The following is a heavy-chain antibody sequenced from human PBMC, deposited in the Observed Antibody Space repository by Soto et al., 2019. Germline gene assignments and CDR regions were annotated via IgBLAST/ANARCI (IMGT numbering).Heavy chain of an antibody. Sequence: QVQLQESGPGLVEPSGTLSLTCAVSGGSIISGNWWSWVRQPPGKGLEWIGEIYYSGSVNYNPSLHSPATLSLDQSKYHFSLKLTSLTAAVTAVYYCAIIGDCGGDCYTFAIWGQGTMVSVSS. D-gene: IGHD2-21*02. CDR2: IYYSGSV. V-gene: IGHV4-4*02. CDR3: AIIGDCGGDCYTFAI. J-gene: IGHJ3*02. CDR1: GGSIISGNW.